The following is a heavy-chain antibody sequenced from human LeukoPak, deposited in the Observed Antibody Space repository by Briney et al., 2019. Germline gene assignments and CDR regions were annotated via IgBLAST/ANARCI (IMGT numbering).Heavy chain of an antibody. Sequence: ASVKVSCKASGGTFSSYAISWVRQAPGQGLEWTGGIIPIFGTANYAQKFQGRVTITADESTSTAYMELSSLRSEDTAVYYCAQTYCGGDCYSTPGYYGMDVWGQGTTVTVSS. J-gene: IGHJ6*02. CDR1: GGTFSSYA. D-gene: IGHD2-21*02. CDR3: AQTYCGGDCYSTPGYYGMDV. CDR2: IIPIFGTA. V-gene: IGHV1-69*13.